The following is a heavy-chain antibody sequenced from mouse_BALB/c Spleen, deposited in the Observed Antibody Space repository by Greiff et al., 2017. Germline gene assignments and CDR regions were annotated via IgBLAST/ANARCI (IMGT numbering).Heavy chain of an antibody. CDR3: ARGSYDGYAMDY. CDR2: IDPSDSET. Sequence: QVQLQQPGAELVKPGAPVKLSCKASGYTFTSYWMNWVKQRPGRGLEWIGRIDPSDSETHYNQKFKDKATLTVDKSSSTAYIQLSSLTSEDSAVYYCARGSYDGYAMDYWGQGTSVTVSS. D-gene: IGHD2-3*01. CDR1: GYTFTSYW. V-gene: IGHV1-69*02. J-gene: IGHJ4*01.